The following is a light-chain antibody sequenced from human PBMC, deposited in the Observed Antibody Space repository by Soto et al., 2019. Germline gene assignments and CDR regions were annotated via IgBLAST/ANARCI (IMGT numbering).Light chain of an antibody. CDR1: SSNIGAGYG. J-gene: IGLJ7*01. V-gene: IGLV1-40*01. CDR3: QSYDSSLSVV. Sequence: QSVLTQPPSVSGAPRQRVSISCTGSSSNIGAGYGVHWYQQLPGAAPKLLIYVNDNRPSGVPDRFSGSKSGASASLAITGLQAEDEADYYCQSYDSSLSVVFGGGTQLTVL. CDR2: VND.